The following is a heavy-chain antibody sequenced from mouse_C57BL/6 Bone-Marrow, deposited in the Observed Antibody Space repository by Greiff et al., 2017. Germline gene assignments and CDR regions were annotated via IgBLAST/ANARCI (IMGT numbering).Heavy chain of an antibody. Sequence: QVQLQQSGAELARPGASVKLSCKASGYTFTSYGISWVKQRTGQGLEWIGEIYPRSGNTYYNEKFKGKATLTADKSSSTAYMELRSLTSEDAAVXFCAGGDYSNYGLYYFDDWGQGTTLTVSS. CDR3: AGGDYSNYGLYYFDD. J-gene: IGHJ2*01. CDR2: IYPRSGNT. D-gene: IGHD2-5*01. CDR1: GYTFTSYG. V-gene: IGHV1-81*01.